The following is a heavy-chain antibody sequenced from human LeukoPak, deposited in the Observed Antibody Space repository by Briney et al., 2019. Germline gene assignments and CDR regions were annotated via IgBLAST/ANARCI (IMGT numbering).Heavy chain of an antibody. CDR3: ARVSQGRRYYYYYAMDV. Sequence: SVKVSCKASGYTFTSYDISWVRQAPGQGLEWMGGIIPIFGTANYAQKFQGRVTITADESTSTAYMELRSLRSEDTAVYFCARVSQGRRYYYYYAMDVWGQGTTVTVSS. J-gene: IGHJ6*02. D-gene: IGHD2-15*01. V-gene: IGHV1-69*13. CDR1: GYTFTSYD. CDR2: IIPIFGTA.